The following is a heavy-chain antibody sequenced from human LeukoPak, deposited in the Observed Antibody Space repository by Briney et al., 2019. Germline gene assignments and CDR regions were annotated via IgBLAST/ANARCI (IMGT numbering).Heavy chain of an antibody. CDR2: INSDGSST. D-gene: IGHD2-15*01. V-gene: IGHV3-74*01. CDR3: AKDGRVVAAASFDY. Sequence: GGSLRLSCAASGFTFGNYWMHWVRQAPGKGPVWVSRINSDGSSTNYADSVKGRFTISRDNSKNTLYLQMNSLRAEDTAVYYCAKDGRVVAAASFDYWGQGTLVTVSS. CDR1: GFTFGNYW. J-gene: IGHJ4*02.